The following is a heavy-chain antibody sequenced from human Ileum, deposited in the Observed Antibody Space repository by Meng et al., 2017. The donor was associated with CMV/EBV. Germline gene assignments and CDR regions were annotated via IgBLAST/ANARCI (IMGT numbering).Heavy chain of an antibody. V-gene: IGHV3-21*02. J-gene: IGHJ4*02. CDR3: AAKTYCTNGVCPLDY. CDR2: ISANSHYI. D-gene: IGHD2-8*01. CDR1: GLSFSSYS. Sequence: GPLGEFGGGLGNPGGSLRLSCAASGLSFSSYSMVWVRQAPGKGLEWVSSISANSHYIYYTDSVKGRFTVSRDNAKNSLYLQMNNLRAEDTAVYYCAAKTYCTNGVCPLDYWGLGTLVTVSS.